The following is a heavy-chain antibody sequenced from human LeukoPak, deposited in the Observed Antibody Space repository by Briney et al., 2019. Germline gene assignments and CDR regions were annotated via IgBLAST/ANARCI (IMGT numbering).Heavy chain of an antibody. CDR1: GFTLSNYN. CDR2: VSPNGYTK. CDR3: AKIPDYSNYHDTFAV. D-gene: IGHD4-11*01. J-gene: IGHJ3*01. V-gene: IGHV3-48*01. Sequence: GGSLRLSCAASGFTLSNYNMNWVRQTPGKGLEWVSYVSPNGYTKHYADAVKGRFTVSRDNSNNTLFLQMSGLGPEDSAVYYCAKIPDYSNYHDTFAVWGQGTMVTVSS.